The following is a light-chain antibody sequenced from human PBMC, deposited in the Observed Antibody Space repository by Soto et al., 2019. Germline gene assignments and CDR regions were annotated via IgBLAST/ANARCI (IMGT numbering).Light chain of an antibody. J-gene: IGLJ3*02. Sequence: QSALTQPASVSGSHGQSITISCTGTSSDVGGYNYVSWYQQHAAKAPKLMIYEVSNRPSGVSHRFSGSKSGNTASLTISGLQAEDEADDYCFSYTTSSTLVFGGGPKLTVL. V-gene: IGLV2-14*01. CDR3: FSYTTSSTLV. CDR2: EVS. CDR1: SSDVGGYNY.